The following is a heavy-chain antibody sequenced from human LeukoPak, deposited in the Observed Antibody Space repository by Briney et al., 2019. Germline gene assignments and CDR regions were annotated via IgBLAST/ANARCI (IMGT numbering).Heavy chain of an antibody. V-gene: IGHV1-69*04. D-gene: IGHD2-2*01. CDR3: ARDGPVQAPLHFHIVVVPAAPENWFDP. Sequence: ASVKVSCKASGGTFSSYAISWVRQAPGQGLEWMGRIIPIFGIANYAQKFQGRVTITADKSTSTAYMELSSLRSEDTAVYYCARDGPVQAPLHFHIVVVPAAPENWFDPWGQGTLVTVSS. CDR1: GGTFSSYA. CDR2: IIPIFGIA. J-gene: IGHJ5*02.